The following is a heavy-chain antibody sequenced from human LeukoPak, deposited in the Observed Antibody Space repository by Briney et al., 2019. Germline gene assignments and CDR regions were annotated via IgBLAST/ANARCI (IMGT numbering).Heavy chain of an antibody. Sequence: GRSLRLSCAASGFTFSSYAMSWVRQAPGKGLEWVSAISGSGGSTYYADSVKGRFTISRDNSKNTLYLQMNSLRAEDTAVYYCANLDGSSSYQRDFDYWGQGTLVTVSS. D-gene: IGHD6-6*01. J-gene: IGHJ4*02. CDR3: ANLDGSSSYQRDFDY. CDR2: ISGSGGST. V-gene: IGHV3-23*01. CDR1: GFTFSSYA.